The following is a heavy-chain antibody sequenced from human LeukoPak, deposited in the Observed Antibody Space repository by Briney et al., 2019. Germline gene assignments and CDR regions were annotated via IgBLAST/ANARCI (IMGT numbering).Heavy chain of an antibody. V-gene: IGHV3-21*01. Sequence: KPGGSLRLSCAASGFTFSSYSMNWVRQAPGKGLEWVSSISSRSSYIYYADSVKGRFTISRDNAKNSLYLQMNSLRAEDTAVYYCARWGVLRYFDWLPNDGYFDYWGQGTLVTVSS. CDR3: ARWGVLRYFDWLPNDGYFDY. CDR2: ISSRSSYI. D-gene: IGHD3-9*01. CDR1: GFTFSSYS. J-gene: IGHJ4*02.